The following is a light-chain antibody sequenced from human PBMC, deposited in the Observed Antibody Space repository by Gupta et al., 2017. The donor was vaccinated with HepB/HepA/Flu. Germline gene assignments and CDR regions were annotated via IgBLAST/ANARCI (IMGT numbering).Light chain of an antibody. J-gene: IGLJ3*02. CDR3: GTWDSSLSAWV. V-gene: IGLV1-51*02. CDR1: RSNIGSDF. CDR2: KHD. Sequence: QSVLTQPPSVSAAPGQKVTISCSGSRSNIGSDFVSWYQQLPGTAPKLLIYKHDERPSGIPDRFYASKSGTSATLGITGLQTGDEADYYCGTWDSSLSAWVFGGGTKLTVL.